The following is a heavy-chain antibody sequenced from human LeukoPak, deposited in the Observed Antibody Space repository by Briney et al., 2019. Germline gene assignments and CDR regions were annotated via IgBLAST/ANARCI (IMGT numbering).Heavy chain of an antibody. V-gene: IGHV3-9*01. J-gene: IGHJ4*02. CDR3: AREGSVCSNGICRYFDF. D-gene: IGHD2-8*01. CDR2: INWDSGYI. Sequence: GGSLRLSCAASGFTFEGCAMHWVRQAPGKGPEWVSSINWDSGYIEYADSVRGRFTISRDNAENSLYLQMNSLKAGDTALYYCAREGSVCSNGICRYFDFWGQGTLVTVSS. CDR1: GFTFEGCA.